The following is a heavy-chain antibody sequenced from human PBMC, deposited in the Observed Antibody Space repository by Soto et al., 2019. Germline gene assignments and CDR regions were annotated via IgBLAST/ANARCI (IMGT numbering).Heavy chain of an antibody. J-gene: IGHJ4*02. CDR3: ARGRYGDY. Sequence: QVHLVQFGAEVKKPGASVKVSCKGSGYGCTTYGITWVRQAPGQGLEWMAWISAHNGNTNYAQKLQGRVTVTRDPSTCTAYMELRSLRSDDTAVYYCARGRYGDYWGQGALVTVSS. CDR2: ISAHNGNT. D-gene: IGHD1-1*01. CDR1: GYGCTTYG. V-gene: IGHV1-18*01.